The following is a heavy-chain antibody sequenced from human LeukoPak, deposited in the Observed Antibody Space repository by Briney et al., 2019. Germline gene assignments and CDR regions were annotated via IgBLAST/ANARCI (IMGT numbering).Heavy chain of an antibody. Sequence: ASVKVSCKASGYSITTYDINWVRQAAGQGLEWMGWMNPNNGNTGYAQKFQGRVTMTRDTSISTAYMEPSSLRSEDTAVYYCARGFRDCSSTSCYLLHFNWFDSWGQGTLVTVSS. CDR2: MNPNNGNT. CDR1: GYSITTYD. D-gene: IGHD2-2*01. V-gene: IGHV1-8*01. J-gene: IGHJ5*01. CDR3: ARGFRDCSSTSCYLLHFNWFDS.